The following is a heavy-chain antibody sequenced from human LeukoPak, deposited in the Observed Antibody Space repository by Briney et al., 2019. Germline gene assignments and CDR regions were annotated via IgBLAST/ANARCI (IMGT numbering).Heavy chain of an antibody. Sequence: ASVKVSCKASGYTFTGYYMHWVRQAPGQGLEWMGWINPNSGGTNYAQTLQGRVTMTRDTSISPAYMELSRLRSDDTAVYYCARVSQLHLLVDYWGQGTPGTVSS. J-gene: IGHJ4*02. CDR3: ARVSQLHLLVDY. D-gene: IGHD2-2*01. V-gene: IGHV1-2*02. CDR1: GYTFTGYY. CDR2: INPNSGGT.